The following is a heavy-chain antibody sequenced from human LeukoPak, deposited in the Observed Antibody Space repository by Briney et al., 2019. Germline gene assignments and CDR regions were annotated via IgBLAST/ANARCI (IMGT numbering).Heavy chain of an antibody. CDR2: IYYSGST. J-gene: IGHJ4*02. CDR3: ATALPFQLVH. CDR1: GGSISSYY. D-gene: IGHD6-13*01. V-gene: IGHV4-59*12. Sequence: SETLSLTCTVSGGSISSYYWSWIRQPPGKGLEWIGYIYYSGSTNYNPSLKSRVTISVDTSKNQFSLKLSSVTAADTAVYYCATALPFQLVHWGQGTLVTVSS.